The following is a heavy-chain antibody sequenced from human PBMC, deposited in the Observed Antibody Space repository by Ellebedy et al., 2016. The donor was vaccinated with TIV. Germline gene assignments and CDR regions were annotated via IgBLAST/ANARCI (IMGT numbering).Heavy chain of an antibody. CDR1: GHTFIVYD. D-gene: IGHD4-17*01. V-gene: IGHV1-2*02. J-gene: IGHJ4*02. CDR2: INPNSGGT. Sequence: AASVKVSCKASGHTFIVYDMSWVRQAPGQGLEWMGWINPNSGGTNYAKKFQGRVTMTRDTSISTAYMELSRLRSDDTAVYYCARDFDYGDYYYFDYWGQGTLVTVSS. CDR3: ARDFDYGDYYYFDY.